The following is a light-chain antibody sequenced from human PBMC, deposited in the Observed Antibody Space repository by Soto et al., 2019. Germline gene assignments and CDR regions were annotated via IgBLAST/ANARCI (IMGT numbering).Light chain of an antibody. CDR1: QSVSSSY. V-gene: IGKV3-20*01. Sequence: EIVMTQSPDSLAVSLGERSTLSCRASQSVSSSYLAWYQQKPGQAPRLIIYGASSRATGIPDRFSGSGSGTDFTLTISRLEPEDVAVYYCQQYGSSLWTFGQGTKVDIK. CDR3: QQYGSSLWT. J-gene: IGKJ1*01. CDR2: GAS.